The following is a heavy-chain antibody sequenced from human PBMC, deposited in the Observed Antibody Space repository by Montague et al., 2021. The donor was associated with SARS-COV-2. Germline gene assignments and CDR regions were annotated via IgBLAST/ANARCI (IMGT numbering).Heavy chain of an antibody. Sequence: SLRLSCAASGFTFRSYSMNWVRQAPGKGLEWVSSISSSSSYIYYADSVKGRFTISRDNAKNSLYLQMNSLRAEDTAVYCCARGYDFWSGGYYYYYGMDVWGQGTTVTVSS. D-gene: IGHD3-3*01. CDR3: ARGYDFWSGGYYYYYGMDV. J-gene: IGHJ6*02. V-gene: IGHV3-21*01. CDR1: GFTFRSYS. CDR2: ISSSSSYI.